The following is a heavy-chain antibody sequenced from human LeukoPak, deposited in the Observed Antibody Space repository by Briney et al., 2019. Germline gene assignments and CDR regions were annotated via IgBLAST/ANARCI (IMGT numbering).Heavy chain of an antibody. CDR3: AREYSSSSGRSFDY. J-gene: IGHJ4*02. Sequence: PGGSLRLSCAASGFTFSTYSMNWVRQAPGKGLEWVSYISSSTTNMYYADSVKGRFTISRDNAKNSLYLQMNSLRAEDTAVCYCAREYSSSSGRSFDYWGQGTLVTVSS. V-gene: IGHV3-48*01. D-gene: IGHD6-6*01. CDR1: GFTFSTYS. CDR2: ISSSTTNM.